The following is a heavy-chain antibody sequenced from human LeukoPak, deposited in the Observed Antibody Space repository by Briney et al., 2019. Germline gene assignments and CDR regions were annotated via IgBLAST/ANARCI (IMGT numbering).Heavy chain of an antibody. J-gene: IGHJ4*02. CDR2: IYYSGST. Sequence: SETLSLTCTVSGGSISSHYWSWIRQPTGKGLEWIGYIYYSGSTNYNPSLKSRVTISVDTSKNQFSLKLSSVTAADTAVYYCARVPGGAQLDYWGQGTLVTVSS. CDR3: ARVPGGAQLDY. CDR1: GGSISSHY. V-gene: IGHV4-59*11. D-gene: IGHD3-16*01.